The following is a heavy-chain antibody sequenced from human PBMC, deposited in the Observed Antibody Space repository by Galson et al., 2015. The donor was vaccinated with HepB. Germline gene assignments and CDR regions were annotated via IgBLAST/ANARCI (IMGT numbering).Heavy chain of an antibody. CDR2: ISYDESDK. CDR3: ARSLYDYSNTAPDY. CDR1: GFTFSAYD. V-gene: IGHV3-30*03. J-gene: IGHJ4*02. D-gene: IGHD4-11*01. Sequence: SLRLSCAASGFTFSAYDIHWVRQAPGKGLEWVAVISYDESDKYYADSVKGRFTISRDNSKNTLFLQMNSLRTEDTAVYYCARSLYDYSNTAPDYWGQGTLVTVSS.